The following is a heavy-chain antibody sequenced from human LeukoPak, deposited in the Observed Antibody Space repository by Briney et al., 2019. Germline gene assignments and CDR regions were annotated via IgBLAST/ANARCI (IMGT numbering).Heavy chain of an antibody. CDR3: ARGGYYDSSGYYLN. Sequence: SETLSLTCTVSGGSISSYYWSWIRQPPGKGLEWIGYIYYSGSTNYNPSLKSRVTISVDTSKNQFSLKLSSVTAADTAVYYCARGGYYDSSGYYLNWGQGTLVTVSS. V-gene: IGHV4-59*01. D-gene: IGHD3-22*01. J-gene: IGHJ4*02. CDR2: IYYSGST. CDR1: GGSISSYY.